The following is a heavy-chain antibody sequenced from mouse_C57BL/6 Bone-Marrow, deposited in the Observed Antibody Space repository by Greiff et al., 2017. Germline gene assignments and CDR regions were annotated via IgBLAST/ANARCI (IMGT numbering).Heavy chain of an antibody. V-gene: IGHV1-18*01. Sequence: EVQLQQSGPELVKPGASVKIPCTASGYTFTDYNMDWVKQSHGKSLEWIGDINPNNGGTIYNQKFKGKATLTVDKSSSTAYMELHRLTSEDTAVYYCARKSSTYFDYWGQGTTLTVSS. D-gene: IGHD1-1*01. J-gene: IGHJ2*01. CDR2: INPNNGGT. CDR1: GYTFTDYN. CDR3: ARKSSTYFDY.